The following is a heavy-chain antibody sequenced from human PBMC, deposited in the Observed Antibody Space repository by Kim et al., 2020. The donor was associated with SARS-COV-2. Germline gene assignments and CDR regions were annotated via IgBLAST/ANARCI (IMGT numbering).Heavy chain of an antibody. D-gene: IGHD1-26*01. CDR1: GGSVSSGSYY. J-gene: IGHJ5*02. Sequence: SETLSLTCTVSGGSVSSGSYYWSWIRQPPGKGLEWIGYIYYSGSTNYNPSLKSRVTISVDTSKNQFSLKLSSVTAADTAVYYCARDPRGQRSGGHNWFDPWGQGTLVTVSS. V-gene: IGHV4-61*01. CDR2: IYYSGST. CDR3: ARDPRGQRSGGHNWFDP.